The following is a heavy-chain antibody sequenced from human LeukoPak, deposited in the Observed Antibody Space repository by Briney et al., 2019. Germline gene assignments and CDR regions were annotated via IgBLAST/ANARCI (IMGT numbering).Heavy chain of an antibody. CDR2: IYYIGST. V-gene: IGHV4-31*03. D-gene: IGHD3-9*01. J-gene: IGHJ2*01. Sequence: SETLSPTCIVSGGSISSGGYYSSWIRQHPGKGLEWIGYIYYIGSTYYNRSLKSRFTISVDTSKVQFSLKLSSVTAAVTAVYYCARGPHYDILTGYNWYFDLWGRGTLVTVSS. CDR1: GGSISSGGYY. CDR3: ARGPHYDILTGYNWYFDL.